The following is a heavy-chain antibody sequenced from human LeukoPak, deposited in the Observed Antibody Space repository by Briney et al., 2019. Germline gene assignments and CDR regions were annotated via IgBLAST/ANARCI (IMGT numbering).Heavy chain of an antibody. J-gene: IGHJ4*02. CDR1: GGSISSYY. CDR3: ASRGYSYGDYFDY. CDR2: IYYSGST. V-gene: IGHV4-59*08. Sequence: PSETLSLTCTVSGGSISSYYWSWIRQPPGKGLEWIGYIYYSGSTNYNPSLKSRVTISVDTSKNQFSLKLSSVTAADTAVYYCASRGYSYGDYFDYWGQGTLVTVSS. D-gene: IGHD5-18*01.